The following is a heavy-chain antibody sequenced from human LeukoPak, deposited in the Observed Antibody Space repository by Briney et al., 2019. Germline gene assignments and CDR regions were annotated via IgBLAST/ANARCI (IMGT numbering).Heavy chain of an antibody. CDR3: AKGSGTYVPSAFDI. CDR1: GFTFGSYA. CDR2: ISGGSDST. V-gene: IGHV3-23*01. J-gene: IGHJ3*02. Sequence: QPGGSLRLSCAASGFTFGSYAMMWVRQAPGKGLEWVSGISGGSDSTYYADSVKGRFTVSRDNSKNTLYLQMNTLRAEDTAVYYCAKGSGTYVPSAFDIWGQGTMVTVSS. D-gene: IGHD1-26*01.